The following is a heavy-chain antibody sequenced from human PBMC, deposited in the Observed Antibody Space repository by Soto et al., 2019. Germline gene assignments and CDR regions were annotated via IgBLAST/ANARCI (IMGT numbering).Heavy chain of an antibody. CDR2: ISTYNGNT. CDR1: GYSFTSYA. J-gene: IGHJ5*02. Sequence: XSVKLSCKASGYSFTSYALVWVRHAPGQGLEWMGWISTYNGNTNYAQNLQGRVTMTTDISTNTAYMELRSLRSDDTAVYYCARVVGGIPVAGSWNWFDPWGQGTLVTVSS. V-gene: IGHV1-18*04. CDR3: ARVVGGIPVAGSWNWFDP. D-gene: IGHD6-19*01.